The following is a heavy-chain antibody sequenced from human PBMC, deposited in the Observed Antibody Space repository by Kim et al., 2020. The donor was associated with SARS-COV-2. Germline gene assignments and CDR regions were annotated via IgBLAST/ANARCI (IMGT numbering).Heavy chain of an antibody. J-gene: IGHJ5*02. Sequence: SETLSLTCAVSGDSISSGGYSWTWIRQPPGKGLEWIGNIYHSGSAYYNPSLMGRVTISVDRSKNQFSLRLSSVTAADTAVYYCARVGNYFDSSGSYSGWFDPWGQGTLVTVSS. V-gene: IGHV4-30-2*01. CDR1: GDSISSGGYS. CDR2: IYHSGSA. D-gene: IGHD3-22*01. CDR3: ARVGNYFDSSGSYSGWFDP.